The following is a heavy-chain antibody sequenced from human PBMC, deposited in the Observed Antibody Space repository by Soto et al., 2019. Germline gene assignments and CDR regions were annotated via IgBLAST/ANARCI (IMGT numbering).Heavy chain of an antibody. CDR1: GFTFSSYA. Sequence: GGSLRLSCAASGFTFSSYAMHWVRQAPGKGLEWVAVISYDGSNKYYADSVKGRFTISRDNSKNTLYLQMNSLRAEDTAVYYCARDIEGDPSIAAAGNYYYGMDVWGQGTTVTVSS. CDR2: ISYDGSNK. J-gene: IGHJ6*02. CDR3: ARDIEGDPSIAAAGNYYYGMDV. D-gene: IGHD6-13*01. V-gene: IGHV3-30-3*01.